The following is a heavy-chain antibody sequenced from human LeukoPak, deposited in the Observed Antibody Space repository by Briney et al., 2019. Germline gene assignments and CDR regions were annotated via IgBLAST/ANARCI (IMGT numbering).Heavy chain of an antibody. J-gene: IGHJ4*02. D-gene: IGHD6-13*01. CDR1: GFTFDDYG. CDR3: SKGQGEGSSWQALDY. CDR2: ISASGGST. V-gene: IGHV3-23*01. Sequence: GGSLRLSCAASGFTFDDYGMSWVRQAPGKGLEWVSAISASGGSTYYADSVKGRFTISRDNSKNTLYLQMNSLRAEDTAVYYCSKGQGEGSSWQALDYWGQGTLVTVSS.